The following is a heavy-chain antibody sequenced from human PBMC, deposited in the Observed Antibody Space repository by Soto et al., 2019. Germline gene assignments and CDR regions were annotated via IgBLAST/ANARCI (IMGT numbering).Heavy chain of an antibody. CDR1: GGTFSSYS. Sequence: QVQLVQSGAEVKKPGSSVKVSCTASGGTFSSYSINWVRQAPGQGLEWMGEIIPIFGTANYAQKFQGRVTITADASTRTASMEPSSLRSEDTAVYYCARDGGRHSGGIDYWGQGTLVTVPS. CDR2: IIPIFGTA. CDR3: ARDGGRHSGGIDY. D-gene: IGHD1-26*01. J-gene: IGHJ4*02. V-gene: IGHV1-69*01.